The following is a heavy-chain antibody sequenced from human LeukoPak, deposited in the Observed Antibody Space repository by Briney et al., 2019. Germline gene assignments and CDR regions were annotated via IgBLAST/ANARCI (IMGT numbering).Heavy chain of an antibody. J-gene: IGHJ4*02. CDR3: VRRAAGGGYYDY. Sequence: GGSLRLSCAASGLTFSGYWMHWVRQAPGKGLVCVSRVSSDGSNTAYAHSVKGRFTISRDNAKNTLYLQMNSLGVEDTAVYYCVRRAAGGGYYDYWGQGTLVTVSS. CDR1: GLTFSGYW. V-gene: IGHV3-74*01. D-gene: IGHD3-22*01. CDR2: VSSDGSNT.